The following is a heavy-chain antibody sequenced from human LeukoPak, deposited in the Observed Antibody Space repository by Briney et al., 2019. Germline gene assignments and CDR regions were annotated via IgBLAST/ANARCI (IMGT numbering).Heavy chain of an antibody. V-gene: IGHV3-23*01. CDR3: AEGYQLPYYGMDV. Sequence: GGSLRLSCAASGFTFSIYAMSWVRQAPGKGLEWVSAISGSGGSTYYADSVKGRFTISRDNSKNTLYLQMNSLRAEDTAVYYCAEGYQLPYYGMDVRGQGTTVTVSS. CDR2: ISGSGGST. J-gene: IGHJ6*02. D-gene: IGHD2-2*01. CDR1: GFTFSIYA.